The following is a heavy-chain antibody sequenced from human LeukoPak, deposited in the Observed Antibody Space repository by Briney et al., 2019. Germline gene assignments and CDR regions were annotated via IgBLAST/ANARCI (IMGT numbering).Heavy chain of an antibody. CDR1: GGTFISYA. CDR3: ASFPYCSSTSCPARSRLVLGWFDP. J-gene: IGHJ5*02. V-gene: IGHV1-69*04. Sequence: GASVKVSCKASGGTFISYAISWVRQAPGQGLEWMGRIIPILGIANYAQKFQGRVTITADKSTSTAYMALRSLPSEDTAVYYCASFPYCSSTSCPARSRLVLGWFDPWGQGTLVTVSS. CDR2: IIPILGIA. D-gene: IGHD2-2*01.